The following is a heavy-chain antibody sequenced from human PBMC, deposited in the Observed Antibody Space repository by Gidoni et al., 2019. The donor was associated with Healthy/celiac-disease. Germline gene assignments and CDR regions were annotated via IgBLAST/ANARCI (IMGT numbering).Heavy chain of an antibody. CDR3: ARDMGAITMIVVVNWYFDL. Sequence: EVQLVESGGGLVKPGGSLSLSCAASGFTFSSYSMTWGRQAPGKGLEWVSSISSSSSYIYYADSVKGRFTISRDNAKNSLYLQMNSLRAEDTAVYYCARDMGAITMIVVVNWYFDLWGRGTLVTVSS. J-gene: IGHJ2*01. CDR1: GFTFSSYS. D-gene: IGHD3-22*01. V-gene: IGHV3-21*01. CDR2: ISSSSSYI.